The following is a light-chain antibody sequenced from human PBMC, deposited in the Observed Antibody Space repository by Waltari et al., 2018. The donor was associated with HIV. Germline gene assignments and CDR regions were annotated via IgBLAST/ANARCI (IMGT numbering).Light chain of an antibody. V-gene: IGLV1-40*01. CDR3: QSYDISLSGLGV. CDR2: DNN. J-gene: IGLJ3*02. CDR1: SSHIGAGYD. Sequence: QSVLTQPPSVSGAPGQRVTISCTGRSSHIGAGYDVHWYQQLPGTAPKLLIYDNNNRPSGVPDRFSGSKSGTSASLAITGLQADDEADYYCQSYDISLSGLGVFGGGTKLTVL.